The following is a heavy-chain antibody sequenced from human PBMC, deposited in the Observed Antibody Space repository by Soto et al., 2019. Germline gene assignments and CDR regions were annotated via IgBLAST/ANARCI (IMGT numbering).Heavy chain of an antibody. CDR1: GYTFTSYA. CDR3: ARFGVYDYIWGSYAPDY. V-gene: IGHV1-3*01. CDR2: INAGNGNT. Sequence: GASVKVSCKASGYTFTSYAMHWVRQAPGQRLEWMGWINAGNGNTKYSQKFQGRVTITRDTSASTAYMELSSLRSEDTAVYYCARFGVYDYIWGSYAPDYWGQGTLVTVSS. D-gene: IGHD3-16*01. J-gene: IGHJ4*02.